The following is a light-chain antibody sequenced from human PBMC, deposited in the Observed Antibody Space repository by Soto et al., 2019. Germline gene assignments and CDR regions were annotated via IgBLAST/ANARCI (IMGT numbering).Light chain of an antibody. V-gene: IGKV3-20*01. J-gene: IGKJ2*01. CDR2: GVS. CDR3: QQHSNSPLYT. Sequence: EIVLTQSPGTLSLSPGERATLSCRASQSSNSGYLAWYQQKTGQAPRLLIYGVSSRAAGIPDRFSGSGSGSDFTLTISRLEAKDLAVYYCQQHSNSPLYTFGQGDKLEIK. CDR1: QSSNSGY.